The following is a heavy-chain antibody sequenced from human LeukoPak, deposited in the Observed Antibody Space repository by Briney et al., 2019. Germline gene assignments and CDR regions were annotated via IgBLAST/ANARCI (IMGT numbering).Heavy chain of an antibody. CDR3: ARGCLGY. V-gene: IGHV4-34*01. J-gene: IGHJ4*02. CDR2: ISHSGTT. Sequence: SETLSLTCAVYGGSFSDYYWTWIRQTPGKGLEWIGQISHSGTTSYNPSLKSRVTMSVDTSKNQFSLKLTSVTAADTAVYYCARGCLGYWGQGTLVTVSS. CDR1: GGSFSDYY.